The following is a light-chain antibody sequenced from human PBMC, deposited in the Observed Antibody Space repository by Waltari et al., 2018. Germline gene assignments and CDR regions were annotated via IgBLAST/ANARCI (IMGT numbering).Light chain of an antibody. V-gene: IGLV2-14*03. Sequence: QSALTQPASVSGSPGQSITIPCTGTSSDIGGYNYVSWYQQHPGKAPKVIIYEVSKRLSGVSPRFSGSKSANTASLTIAVPQADDEAEYYRGSYTSSSSLDVVFGGGTVLTVL. CDR1: SSDIGGYNY. J-gene: IGLJ3*02. CDR3: GSYTSSSSLDVV. CDR2: EVS.